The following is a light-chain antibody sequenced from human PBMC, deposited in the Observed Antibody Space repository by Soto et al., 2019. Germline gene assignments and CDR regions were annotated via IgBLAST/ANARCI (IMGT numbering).Light chain of an antibody. V-gene: IGLV2-14*01. CDR3: SSYTSSSTYV. J-gene: IGLJ1*01. Sequence: QSVLTQPASVSGSPGQSITICCTGTSSDVGGYNYVSWYQQHPGKAPKLMIYDVSNRPSGVSNRFSGSKSGNTASLTISGLQADDEADYYCSSYTSSSTYVFGTG. CDR2: DVS. CDR1: SSDVGGYNY.